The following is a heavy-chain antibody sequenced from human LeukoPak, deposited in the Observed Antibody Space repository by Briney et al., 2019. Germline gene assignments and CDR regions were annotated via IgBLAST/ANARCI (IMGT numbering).Heavy chain of an antibody. J-gene: IGHJ4*02. CDR3: ARNSADLDY. CDR1: GGSFSTNY. D-gene: IGHD1-26*01. CDR2: TYYRSKWNN. Sequence: SETLSLTCTVSGGSFSTNYWNWIRQSPSRGLEWLGRTYYRSKWNNHYAVSVKSRITINPDTSKNQFSLQLNSVTPEDTAVYYCARNSADLDYWGQGILVTVSS. V-gene: IGHV6-1*01.